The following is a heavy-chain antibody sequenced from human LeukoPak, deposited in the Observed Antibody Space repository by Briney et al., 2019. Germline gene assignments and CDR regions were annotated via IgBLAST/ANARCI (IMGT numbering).Heavy chain of an antibody. CDR3: ARHAFDSSGFYLAYFDY. V-gene: IGHV4-39*01. CDR2: IFYTGST. CDR1: DGSISSSTYY. Sequence: SETLSLTSTLSDGSISSSTYYWGWSRKPPGKGLEWVGSIFYTGSTYYNPSLKSRVTISVGTSKNQFSLRLSSVTAADTAVYYCARHAFDSSGFYLAYFDYWDQGTLVTVSS. D-gene: IGHD3-22*01. J-gene: IGHJ4*02.